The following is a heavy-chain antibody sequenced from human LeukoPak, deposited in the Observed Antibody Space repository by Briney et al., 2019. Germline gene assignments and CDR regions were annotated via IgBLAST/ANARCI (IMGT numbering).Heavy chain of an antibody. CDR2: ISGSGGST. D-gene: IGHD3-3*01. Sequence: GSLRLSCAASGFTVSSNYMSWVRQAPGKGLEWVSAISGSGGSTYYADSVKGRFTISRDNSKNTLYLQMNSLRAEDTAVYYCAKSWDRITIFGVVIPYFDYWGQGTLVTVSS. CDR3: AKSWDRITIFGVVIPYFDY. CDR1: GFTVSSNY. J-gene: IGHJ4*02. V-gene: IGHV3-23*01.